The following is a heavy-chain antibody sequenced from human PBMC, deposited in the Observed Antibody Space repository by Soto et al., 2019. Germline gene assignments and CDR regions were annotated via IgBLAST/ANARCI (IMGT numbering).Heavy chain of an antibody. D-gene: IGHD3-10*01. CDR1: GFTVSSNY. CDR2: IYIGGST. V-gene: IGHV3-66*01. CDR3: ASGVTMALDY. Sequence: EVQLVESGGGLVQPGGSLRLSCAASGFTVSSNYMSWIRQAPGKRLEWVSVIYIGGSTYSADSVNGRFTISRDNSKNTMYLQMNILRADDTAGYYCASGVTMALDYWGQGTLVTVSS. J-gene: IGHJ4*02.